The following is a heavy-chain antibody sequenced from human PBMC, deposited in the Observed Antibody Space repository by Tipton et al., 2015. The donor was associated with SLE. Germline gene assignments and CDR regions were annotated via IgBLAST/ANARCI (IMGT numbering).Heavy chain of an antibody. J-gene: IGHJ4*02. Sequence: SLRLSCAASGFTFDDYAMNWVRQAPGKGLEGVSGISWDGGDIDYADSVRGRFTISRDNAKNSLYLQMNSLRAEDTAVYYCARQGYDSSGYYFDYWGQGTLVTVSS. V-gene: IGHV3-9*01. CDR2: ISWDGGDI. D-gene: IGHD3-22*01. CDR1: GFTFDDYA. CDR3: ARQGYDSSGYYFDY.